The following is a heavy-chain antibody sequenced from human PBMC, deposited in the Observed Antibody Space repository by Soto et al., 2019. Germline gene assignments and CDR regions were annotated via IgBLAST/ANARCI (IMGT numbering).Heavy chain of an antibody. CDR1: GGSFSGYY. J-gene: IGHJ4*02. CDR2: INHSGST. Sequence: SETLSLTCAVYGGSFSGYYWSWIRQPPGKGLEWIGEINHSGSTNYNPSLKSRVTISVDTSKNQFSLKLSSVTAADTAVYYCAGRAYYDILTGNFDYWGQGTLVTVSS. D-gene: IGHD3-9*01. V-gene: IGHV4-34*01. CDR3: AGRAYYDILTGNFDY.